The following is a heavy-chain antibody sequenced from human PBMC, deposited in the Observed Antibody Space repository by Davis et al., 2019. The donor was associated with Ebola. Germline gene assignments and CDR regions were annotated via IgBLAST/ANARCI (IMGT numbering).Heavy chain of an antibody. V-gene: IGHV3-53*01. CDR1: GFTVSSNY. CDR2: IYSGGST. D-gene: IGHD3-3*01. CDR3: AKDFDLWSGYFGGFDI. J-gene: IGHJ3*02. Sequence: GGSLRLSCAASGFTVSSNYMSWVRQAPGKGLEWVSVIYSGGSTYYADSVKGRFTISRDNSKNTLYLQMTTLRAEDTAVYYCAKDFDLWSGYFGGFDIWGQGTKVTVSS.